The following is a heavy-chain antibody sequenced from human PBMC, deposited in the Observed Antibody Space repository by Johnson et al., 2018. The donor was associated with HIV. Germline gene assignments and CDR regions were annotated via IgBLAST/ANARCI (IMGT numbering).Heavy chain of an antibody. D-gene: IGHD3-3*01. CDR2: IKSKGSGGTI. J-gene: IGHJ3*02. Sequence: VQLVESGGGVVQPGRSLRLSCAASGISFSYAWMSWVRRAPGKGLEWVGRIKSKGSGGTIDYAAPVKDRFTISRDDSKNTLYLQMNSLKTEDTAVYYCAGGRRFWRGLGAFDIWGQGTMVTVSS. CDR3: AGGRRFWRGLGAFDI. V-gene: IGHV3-15*01. CDR1: GISFSYAW.